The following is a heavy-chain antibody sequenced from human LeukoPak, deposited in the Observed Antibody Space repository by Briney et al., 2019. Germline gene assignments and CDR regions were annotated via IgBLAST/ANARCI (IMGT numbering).Heavy chain of an antibody. D-gene: IGHD1-26*01. Sequence: GGSLRLSCAASGFTFSDYYMSWIRQAPGKGLEWVSYISSSGSTIYYADSVKGRFTISRDNAKNSLYLQMNSLRAEDTAVYYCAYTALSRGVPQRHIVGATLGAFDIWGQGTMVTVSS. CDR2: ISSSGSTI. J-gene: IGHJ3*02. CDR3: AYTALSRGVPQRHIVGATLGAFDI. CDR1: GFTFSDYY. V-gene: IGHV3-11*01.